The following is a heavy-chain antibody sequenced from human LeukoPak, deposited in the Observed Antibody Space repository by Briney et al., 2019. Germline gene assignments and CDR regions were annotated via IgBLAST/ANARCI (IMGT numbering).Heavy chain of an antibody. CDR3: ARYSGSLNFDY. V-gene: IGHV3-48*01. J-gene: IGHJ4*02. CDR1: GFTFSSYS. D-gene: IGHD1-26*01. Sequence: GGSLRLSCAASGFTFSSYSMNWVRQAPGKGLEWVSYISSSSSTIYYADSVKGRFTISRDNAKNSLYLQMNSLRAEDTAVYYCARYSGSLNFDYWGQGTLVTVSS. CDR2: ISSSSSTI.